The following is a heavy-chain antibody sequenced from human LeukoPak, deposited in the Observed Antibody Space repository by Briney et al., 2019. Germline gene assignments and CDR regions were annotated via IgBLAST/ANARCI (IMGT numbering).Heavy chain of an antibody. D-gene: IGHD5/OR15-5a*01. CDR2: IYSDGNT. V-gene: IGHV3-53*01. Sequence: GGSLRLACAASGFTVSNNRLSWVRQAPGMGLEWVSTIYSDGNTYYPDSVKGRFTISRDISKNTLHLQMNNLRVDDTAAYYCARVRDVYNHVFENWGQGTLVTVS. CDR3: ARVRDVYNHVFEN. J-gene: IGHJ4*02. CDR1: GFTVSNNR.